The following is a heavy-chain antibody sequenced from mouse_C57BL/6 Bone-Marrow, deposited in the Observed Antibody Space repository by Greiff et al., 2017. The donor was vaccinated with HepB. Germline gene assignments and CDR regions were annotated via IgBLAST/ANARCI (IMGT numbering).Heavy chain of an antibody. CDR3: ARNWEENLFAY. CDR2: ISNLAYSI. CDR1: GFTFSDYG. Sequence: EVMLVESGGGLVQPGGSLKLSCAASGFTFSDYGMAWVRQAPRKGPEWVAFISNLAYSIYYADTVTGRFTISRENAKNTLYLEMSSLRSEDTAMYYCARNWEENLFAYWGQGTLVTVSA. V-gene: IGHV5-15*01. D-gene: IGHD4-1*01. J-gene: IGHJ3*01.